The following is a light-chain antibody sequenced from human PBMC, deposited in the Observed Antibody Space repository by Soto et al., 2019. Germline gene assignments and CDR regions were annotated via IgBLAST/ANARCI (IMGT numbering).Light chain of an antibody. Sequence: DIQMTQSPSSLSASVGDMVTITCRASQGISSNLAWYQQKAGNAPKLLMYAASILQSGVPSRFSGSGSGRDFTLTINSLQPEDVATYFCQNFNSAPPLAFGGGTTVEIK. J-gene: IGKJ4*01. CDR1: QGISSN. V-gene: IGKV1-27*01. CDR2: AAS. CDR3: QNFNSAPPLA.